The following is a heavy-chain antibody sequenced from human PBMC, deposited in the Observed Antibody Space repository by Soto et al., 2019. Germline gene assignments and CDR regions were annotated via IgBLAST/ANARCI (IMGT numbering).Heavy chain of an antibody. D-gene: IGHD3-10*01. CDR2: IHHSGST. Sequence: SETLSLTCAVYGGSFSDYYWTWIRQPPGKGLEWIGEIHHSGSTNYNPSLKSRVTISLDTSKNQFSLKLSSVTAADAAVYYCASYGRGTYYYGYYFHHWGQGTPVTVS. V-gene: IGHV4-34*01. CDR3: ASYGRGTYYYGYYFHH. J-gene: IGHJ4*02. CDR1: GGSFSDYY.